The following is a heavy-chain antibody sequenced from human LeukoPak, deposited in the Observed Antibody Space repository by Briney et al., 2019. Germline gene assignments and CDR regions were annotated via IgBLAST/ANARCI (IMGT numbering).Heavy chain of an antibody. CDR1: GFSFSSYL. V-gene: IGHV3-33*01. CDR2: IGFDVSKI. CDR3: ARERLENCNDGSCPDALDI. Sequence: PGGSLRLSCAASGFSFSSYLMHWVRQAPGKGLEWVALIGFDVSKIYYADSVKGRFTFSRDNSKNTLYLQMNSLRDEDTAVYFCARERLENCNDGSCPDALDIWGQGTMVTISS. J-gene: IGHJ3*02. D-gene: IGHD2-15*01.